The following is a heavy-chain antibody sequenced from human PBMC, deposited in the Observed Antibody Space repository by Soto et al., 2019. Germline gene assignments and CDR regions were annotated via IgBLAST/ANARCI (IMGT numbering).Heavy chain of an antibody. CDR1: GGTFSSYA. V-gene: IGHV1-69*13. CDR2: IIPIFGTA. D-gene: IGHD3-3*01. CDR3: ARDGYDFWSGYYFDY. Sequence: GASVKVSCKASGGTFSSYAISWVRQAPGQGLEWMGGIIPIFGTANYAQKFQGRVAITADESTSTAYMGLSSLRSEDTAVYYCARDGYDFWSGYYFDYWGQGTLVTVSS. J-gene: IGHJ4*02.